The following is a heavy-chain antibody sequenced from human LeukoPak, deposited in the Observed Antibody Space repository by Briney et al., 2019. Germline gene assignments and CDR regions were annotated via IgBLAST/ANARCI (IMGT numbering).Heavy chain of an antibody. J-gene: IGHJ4*02. CDR1: GFTFDDYG. V-gene: IGHV3-20*04. Sequence: GGSLRLSCAASGFTFDDYGMAWVRQVPGKGLEWVAGINWNGGTTAYADSVKGRFTISRDNAKNSLYLQMNSLRAEDTAFYYCARDQWGSSSSQLATFDYWGPGTPVTVSS. CDR2: INWNGGTT. D-gene: IGHD6-6*01. CDR3: ARDQWGSSSSQLATFDY.